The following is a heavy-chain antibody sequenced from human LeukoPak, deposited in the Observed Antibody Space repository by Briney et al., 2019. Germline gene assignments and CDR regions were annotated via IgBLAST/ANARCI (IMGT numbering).Heavy chain of an antibody. CDR3: ARVGRVGPSDYGMDV. CDR2: IYSSGST. D-gene: IGHD3-10*01. J-gene: IGHJ6*02. V-gene: IGHV4-4*07. CDR1: GGSISSYY. Sequence: SETLSLTCTVSGGSISSYYWGWIRQPAGKGLEWIGRIYSSGSTDYNSSLKSRVTMSVDTSKNQFSLKLSSVTAADTAMYYCARVGRVGPSDYGMDVWGQGTTVTVSS.